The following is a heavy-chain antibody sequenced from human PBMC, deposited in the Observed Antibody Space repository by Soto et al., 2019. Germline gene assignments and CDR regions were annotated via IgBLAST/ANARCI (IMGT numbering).Heavy chain of an antibody. CDR1: GGSISGYY. J-gene: IGHJ4*02. D-gene: IGHD2-15*01. CDR3: AREDSGAFFDF. V-gene: IGHV4-59*12. CDR2: IYSGTT. Sequence: SETLSLTCTVSGGSISGYYWSWIRQPPGKGLEWIGYIYSGTTHFNPSLESRVTIAMDRSKNQVSLSLKSVTAADTAVYYCAREDSGAFFDFWGQGTLVTVSS.